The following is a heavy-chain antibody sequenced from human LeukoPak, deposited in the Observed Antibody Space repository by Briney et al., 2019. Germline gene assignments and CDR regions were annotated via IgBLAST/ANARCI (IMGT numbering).Heavy chain of an antibody. D-gene: IGHD1-7*01. J-gene: IGHJ4*02. CDR3: ARVGGGNWNYVNDH. CDR2: ISGSASST. V-gene: IGHV3-23*01. CDR1: GFTFSDYA. Sequence: GGSLRLSCAASGFTFSDYAMSWVRQAPGKGLEWASAISGSASSTYHADSVKGRFTISRDNSKNTLYLQMNSLRADDTAVYYCARVGGGNWNYVNDHWGQGTLVTVSS.